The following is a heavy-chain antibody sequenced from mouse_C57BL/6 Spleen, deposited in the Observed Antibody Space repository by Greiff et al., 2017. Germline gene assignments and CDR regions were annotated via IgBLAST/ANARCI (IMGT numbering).Heavy chain of an antibody. CDR2: INPNNGGT. D-gene: IGHD1-1*01. CDR3: ARSHYYGSSYFGY. J-gene: IGHJ2*01. V-gene: IGHV1-18*01. Sequence: VQLQQSGPELVKPGASVKIPCKASGYTFTDYNMDWVKQSHGKSLEWIGDINPNNGGTIYNQKFKGKATLTVDKSSSTAYMELRSLTSEDTAVYYCARSHYYGSSYFGYWGQGTTLTVSS. CDR1: GYTFTDYN.